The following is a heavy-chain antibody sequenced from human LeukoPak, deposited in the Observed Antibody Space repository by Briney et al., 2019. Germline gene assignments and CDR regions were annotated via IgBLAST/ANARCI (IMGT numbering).Heavy chain of an antibody. CDR1: GFTFSSYE. Sequence: GGSLRLSCAASGFTFSSYEMNWVRQAPGKGLEWVSYISSSGSTIYYADSVKGRFTISRDNAKNSLYLQMYSLRAEDTAVYYCASTGAYYYYGMDVWGKGTTVTVSS. CDR3: ASTGAYYYYGMDV. D-gene: IGHD3-10*01. V-gene: IGHV3-48*03. J-gene: IGHJ6*04. CDR2: ISSSGSTI.